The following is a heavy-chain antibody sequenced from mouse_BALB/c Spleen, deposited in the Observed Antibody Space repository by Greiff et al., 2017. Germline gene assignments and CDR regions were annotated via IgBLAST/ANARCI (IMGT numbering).Heavy chain of an antibody. CDR2: IYPGNVNT. D-gene: IGHD2-3*01. CDR3: ARVYDGYYFDY. Sequence: QVQLKQSGPELVKPGASVRISCKASGYTFTSYYIHWVKQRPGQGLEWIGRIYPGNVNTKYNEKFKGKATLTADKSSSTAYMQLSSLTSEDSAVYFCARVYDGYYFDYWGQGTTLTVSS. CDR1: GYTFTSYY. J-gene: IGHJ2*01. V-gene: IGHV1S56*01.